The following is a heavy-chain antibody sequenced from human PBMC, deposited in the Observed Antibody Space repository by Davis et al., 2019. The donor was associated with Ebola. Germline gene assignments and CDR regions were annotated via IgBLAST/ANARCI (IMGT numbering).Heavy chain of an antibody. Sequence: GESLKISCAASGFTFSDYYMSWVRQAPGTGLEWVSAISGSGANTYYADSVKGRFTISRDNSKNTLYLQMNSLRAEDTAVYYCSSPNFDYWGQGTLVTVSS. V-gene: IGHV3-23*01. CDR3: SSPNFDY. J-gene: IGHJ4*02. CDR1: GFTFSDYY. CDR2: ISGSGANT.